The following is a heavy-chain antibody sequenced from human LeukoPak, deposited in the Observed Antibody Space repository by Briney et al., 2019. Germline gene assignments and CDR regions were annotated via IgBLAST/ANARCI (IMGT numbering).Heavy chain of an antibody. D-gene: IGHD3-22*01. CDR2: ISSSSSYI. CDR3: ARDGRIWYYYDSSGYYHGAFDI. V-gene: IGHV3-11*06. J-gene: IGHJ3*02. CDR1: GFTFSDYY. Sequence: GGSLRLSCAASGFTFSDYYMSWIRQAPGKGLEWVSSISSSSSYIYYADSVKGRFTISRDNAKNSMYLQMNSLRAEDTAVYYCARDGRIWYYYDSSGYYHGAFDIWGQGTMVTVSS.